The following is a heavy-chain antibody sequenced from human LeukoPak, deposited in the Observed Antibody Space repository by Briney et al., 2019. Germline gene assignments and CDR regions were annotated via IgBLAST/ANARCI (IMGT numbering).Heavy chain of an antibody. V-gene: IGHV4-61*02. CDR1: GDSFTSVTDY. Sequence: TSETLSLTCTVSGDSFTSVTDYWAWIRQPAGKGLEWIGRIYTSGSTNYNPSLKSRVTISVDTSKNQFSLKLSSVTAADTAVYYCARAAPGYSSSWYYFDYWGQGTLVTVSS. J-gene: IGHJ4*02. CDR3: ARAAPGYSSSWYYFDY. CDR2: IYTSGST. D-gene: IGHD6-13*01.